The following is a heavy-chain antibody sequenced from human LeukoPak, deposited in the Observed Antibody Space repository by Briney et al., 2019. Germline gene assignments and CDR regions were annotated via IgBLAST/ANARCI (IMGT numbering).Heavy chain of an antibody. CDR3: AKDGVWQSYYFDY. CDR2: IKQGGSEQ. D-gene: IGHD6-19*01. J-gene: IGHJ4*02. Sequence: GGSLRLSCAASRFTFSSHWMSWVRQAPGKGLEWVATIKQGGSEQYYVDSVKGRFTISRDNAKNSLYLQMNSLRAEDTAIYYCAKDGVWQSYYFDYWGQGTLVTASS. CDR1: RFTFSSHW. V-gene: IGHV3-7*01.